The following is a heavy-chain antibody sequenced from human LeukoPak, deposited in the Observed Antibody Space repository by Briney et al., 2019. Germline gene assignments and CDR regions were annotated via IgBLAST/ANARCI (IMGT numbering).Heavy chain of an antibody. CDR1: GGSFSDYY. J-gene: IGHJ6*02. CDR2: INHSGST. Sequence: SETLSLTCAVYGGSFSDYYWSWIRQPPGKGLEWIAEINHSGSTNYNPSLKSRVTISVDTSKNQFSLKLSSVTAADTAVYYCARNKPEYSSSWYSAYYYYYYGMDVWGQGTTVTVSS. V-gene: IGHV4-34*01. D-gene: IGHD6-13*01. CDR3: ARNKPEYSSSWYSAYYYYYYGMDV.